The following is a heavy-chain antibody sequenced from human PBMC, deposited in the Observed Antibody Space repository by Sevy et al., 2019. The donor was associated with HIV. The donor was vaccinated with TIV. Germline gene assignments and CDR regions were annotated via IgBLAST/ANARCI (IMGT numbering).Heavy chain of an antibody. D-gene: IGHD6-13*01. CDR3: ARALGSSSWYGGYYFDY. Sequence: SQTLSLTCAISGDSVSSNSAAWNWIRQSPSRGLEWLGRTYYRSKWYNDYAVSVKSRITLNPETSKNQFSLQLNSGTPEDTAVYYCARALGSSSWYGGYYFDYWGQGTLVTVSS. J-gene: IGHJ4*02. CDR1: GDSVSSNSAA. V-gene: IGHV6-1*01. CDR2: TYYRSKWYN.